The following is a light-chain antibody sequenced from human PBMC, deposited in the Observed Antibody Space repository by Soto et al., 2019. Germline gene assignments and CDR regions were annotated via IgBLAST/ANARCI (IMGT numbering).Light chain of an antibody. CDR2: ATS. V-gene: IGKV3-20*01. CDR1: QSVSTTY. CDR3: QQYANLPWT. J-gene: IGKJ2*02. Sequence: EVVLTQSPDTLSLSPGERATLSCRASQSVSTTYLAWYQQKPGPAPRLLIYATSSRTTGIPDRFSGGASGTEFSITISRLEPEDFALYFCQQYANLPWTFGQGTKLEIK.